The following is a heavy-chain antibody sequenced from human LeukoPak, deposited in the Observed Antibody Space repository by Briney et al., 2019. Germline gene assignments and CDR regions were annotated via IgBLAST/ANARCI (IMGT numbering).Heavy chain of an antibody. J-gene: IGHJ4*02. V-gene: IGHV5-51*01. CDR2: ISPGDADP. CDR3: ARRRDMAFDY. CDR1: GYTFTSYW. Sequence: PGESLKISCKVSGYTFTSYWTGWVRQMPGKGLEWMGIISPGDADPRYSPSFQGQVTISADKSISTTYLQWSSLKASDTAIYYCARRRDMAFDYWGQGTLVTVAS. D-gene: IGHD5-24*01.